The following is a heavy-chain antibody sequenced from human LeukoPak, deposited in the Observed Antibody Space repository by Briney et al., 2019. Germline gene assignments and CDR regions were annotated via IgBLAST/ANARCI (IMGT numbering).Heavy chain of an antibody. J-gene: IGHJ4*02. CDR1: GFTFSSYW. V-gene: IGHV3-74*01. Sequence: GGSLRLSCAASGFTFSSYWMHWVRQAPGKGLVWVSCINSDGSSTSYADSVRGRFTISRYNPGNTLYLQMNSLRVEDTGVYYCARVIGGSSGYYHFDFWGQGVLVTVSS. D-gene: IGHD3-22*01. CDR2: INSDGSST. CDR3: ARVIGGSSGYYHFDF.